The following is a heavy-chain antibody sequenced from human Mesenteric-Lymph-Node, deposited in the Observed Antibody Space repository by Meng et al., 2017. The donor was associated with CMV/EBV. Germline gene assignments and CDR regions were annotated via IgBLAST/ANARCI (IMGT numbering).Heavy chain of an antibody. J-gene: IGHJ4*02. V-gene: IGHV3-30*02. D-gene: IGHD1-1*01. Sequence: GESLKISCVVSGFSISKYGIHWVRQTPGKGLEWVAFMRSDGSRRDVVDSVKGRFTISRDDSKNTLYLQMDSLRPEDTALYFCAKGRGWDDYHYFDYWGQGTVVTVSS. CDR3: AKGRGWDDYHYFDY. CDR1: GFSISKYG. CDR2: MRSDGSRR.